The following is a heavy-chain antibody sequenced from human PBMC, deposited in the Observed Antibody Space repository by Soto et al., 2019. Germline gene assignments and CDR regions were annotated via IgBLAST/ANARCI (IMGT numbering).Heavy chain of an antibody. D-gene: IGHD3-10*01. Sequence: ASVKVSCKASGYTFTNYGISGVRQAPGQGLEWMGWINVYNGNTKYAQKVQGRVTMTTDTSTSTAYMELRRLRSDDTAVYYCARGVGSGSYYNQYNWFDPWGQGTLVTVSS. V-gene: IGHV1-18*01. CDR1: GYTFTNYG. J-gene: IGHJ5*02. CDR3: ARGVGSGSYYNQYNWFDP. CDR2: INVYNGNT.